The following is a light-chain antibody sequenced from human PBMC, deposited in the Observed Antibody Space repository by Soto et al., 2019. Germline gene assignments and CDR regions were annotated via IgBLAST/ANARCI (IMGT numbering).Light chain of an antibody. CDR3: QQWSKGPSLT. V-gene: IGKV3-11*01. Sequence: EIVMTQSPATLAVSPGDTATLSCRASQSLGGNLAWYQQKPGQAPRLLMYDASKRATGTPARFSASGSGTDFTLTISSLEPEDSAVYYCQQWSKGPSLTFGGGTKVDI. J-gene: IGKJ4*01. CDR2: DAS. CDR1: QSLGGN.